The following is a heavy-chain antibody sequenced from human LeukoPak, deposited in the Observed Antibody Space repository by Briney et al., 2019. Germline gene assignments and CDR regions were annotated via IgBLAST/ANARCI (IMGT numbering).Heavy chain of an antibody. CDR1: GGSISSYY. CDR3: AKSTAHYYYYYGMDV. Sequence: SETLSLTCTVSGGSISSYYWSWIRQPPGKGLEWIGYIYYSGSTNYNPSLKSRVTISVDTSKNRFSLKLSSVTAADTAVYYCAKSTAHYYYYYGMDVWGQGTTVTVSS. D-gene: IGHD5-18*01. J-gene: IGHJ6*02. CDR2: IYYSGST. V-gene: IGHV4-59*08.